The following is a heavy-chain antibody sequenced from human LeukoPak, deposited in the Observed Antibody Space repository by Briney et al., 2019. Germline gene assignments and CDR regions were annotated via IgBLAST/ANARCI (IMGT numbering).Heavy chain of an antibody. V-gene: IGHV4-4*02. Sequence: SETLSLTCAVSGGSISSSNWWSWVRQPPGKGLEWIGEIYHSGSTNYNPSLKSRVTISVDKSKNQFSLKLSSVTAADTAVYYCARVPDILTGLAYYFDYWGQGTLVTVSS. CDR1: GGSISSSNW. J-gene: IGHJ4*02. CDR2: IYHSGST. CDR3: ARVPDILTGLAYYFDY. D-gene: IGHD3-9*01.